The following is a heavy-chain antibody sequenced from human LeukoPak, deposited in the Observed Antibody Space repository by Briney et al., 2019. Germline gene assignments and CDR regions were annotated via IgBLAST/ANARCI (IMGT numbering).Heavy chain of an antibody. CDR2: INPNSVGT. Sequence: ASVKVSCKASGYTFTGYYMHWVRQAPGQGLEWMGWINPNSVGTNNAQKFQGRVTMTRDTSISTAYMELSRLRSDDTAVYYCARVWHDYVWGSYRPTTEYYFDYWGQGTLVTVSS. V-gene: IGHV1-2*02. J-gene: IGHJ4*02. CDR1: GYTFTGYY. D-gene: IGHD3-16*02. CDR3: ARVWHDYVWGSYRPTTEYYFDY.